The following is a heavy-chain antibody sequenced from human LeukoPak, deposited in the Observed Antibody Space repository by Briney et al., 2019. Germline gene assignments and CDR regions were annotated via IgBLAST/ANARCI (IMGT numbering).Heavy chain of an antibody. J-gene: IGHJ4*02. CDR1: GYTFTNYD. V-gene: IGHV1-8*01. D-gene: IGHD4-11*01. Sequence: VASVKVSCKASGYTFTNYDITWVRRATGQGLEGMGWMNPKSGYTGYAQKFQGRVTMTRNTSISTAYMELSSLRSEDTAVYYCARDQPGGNYVLFDYWGQGTLVTVSS. CDR2: MNPKSGYT. CDR3: ARDQPGGNYVLFDY.